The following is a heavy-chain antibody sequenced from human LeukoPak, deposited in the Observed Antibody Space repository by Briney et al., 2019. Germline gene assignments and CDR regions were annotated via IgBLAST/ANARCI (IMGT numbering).Heavy chain of an antibody. V-gene: IGHV4-4*07. CDR3: ARDRYTYGDYGEYYYYYYYMDV. CDR2: IYTSGST. Sequence: SETLSLTCAVYGGSFSSYYWSWIRQPAGKGLEWIGRIYTSGSTNYNPSLKSRVTISVDTSKNQFSLKLSSVTAADTAVYYCARDRYTYGDYGEYYYYYYYMDVWGKGTTVTISS. D-gene: IGHD4-17*01. CDR1: GGSFSSYY. J-gene: IGHJ6*03.